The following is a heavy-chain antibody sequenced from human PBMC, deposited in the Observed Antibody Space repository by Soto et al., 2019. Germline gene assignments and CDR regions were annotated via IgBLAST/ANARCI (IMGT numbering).Heavy chain of an antibody. CDR3: GHRRRGEAAGKCDY. D-gene: IGHD6-13*01. J-gene: IGHJ4*02. CDR1: GFSLSTSGVG. V-gene: IGHV2-5*02. CDR2: LYWDDDK. Sequence: QITLKESGPTLVKPTQTLTLTCTFSGFSLSTSGVGVGWIRQPPGKAREWLALLYWDDDKRYSPSLKSRLTITKDTSKNQVVLTMSNMDPVDTATYYCGHRRRGEAAGKCDYWGEGTLVTVAS.